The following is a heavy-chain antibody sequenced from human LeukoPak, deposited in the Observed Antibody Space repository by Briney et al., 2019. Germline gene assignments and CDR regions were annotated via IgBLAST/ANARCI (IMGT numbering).Heavy chain of an antibody. J-gene: IGHJ4*02. CDR3: ARRSDILTGYYKSSYYFDY. CDR2: IYPGDSDT. V-gene: IGHV5-51*01. CDR1: GYSFTSYW. D-gene: IGHD3-9*01. Sequence: PGESLKISCKGSGYSFTSYWIGWVRQMPGKGLELMGIIYPGDSDTRYSPSFQGLATISADKSISTAYLQWSSLKASDTAMYYCARRSDILTGYYKSSYYFDYWGQGTLVTVSS.